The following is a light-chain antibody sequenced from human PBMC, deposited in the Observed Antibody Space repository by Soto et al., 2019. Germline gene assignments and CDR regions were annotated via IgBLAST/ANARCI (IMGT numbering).Light chain of an antibody. Sequence: QSALTQPPSASGSPGQSVTISCTGTSSDVGDYKFVSWYQQHPGKAPKLLIYEVSRRPSGVPDCFSGSKSGNTASLTVSGLQAEDEADYYCSSYAGNNNVVFGGGTKLTVL. J-gene: IGLJ2*01. CDR3: SSYAGNNNVV. CDR2: EVS. CDR1: SSDVGDYKF. V-gene: IGLV2-8*01.